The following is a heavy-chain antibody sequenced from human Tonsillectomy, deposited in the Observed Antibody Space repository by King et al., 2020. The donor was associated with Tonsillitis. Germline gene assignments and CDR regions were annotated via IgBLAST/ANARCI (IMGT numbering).Heavy chain of an antibody. Sequence: HVQLQQWGAGLLKPSETLSLTCAVSGGSFSGYYWSWIRQPPGKGLEWVGEINHSGSTNYNPSLKSRVTISPNTTKNQFSLRLRSVTAADTAVYYCVRGVMIWGQGTMVTVSS. D-gene: IGHD2-8*01. CDR2: INHSGST. V-gene: IGHV4-34*01. J-gene: IGHJ3*02. CDR3: VRGVMI. CDR1: GGSFSGYY.